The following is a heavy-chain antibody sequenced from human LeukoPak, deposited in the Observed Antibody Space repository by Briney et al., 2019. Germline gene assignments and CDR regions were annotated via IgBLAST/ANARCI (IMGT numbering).Heavy chain of an antibody. CDR1: GFTFSSYP. CDR2: ISGSGGDT. CDR3: ATSSGWYPKYFDY. V-gene: IGHV3-23*01. J-gene: IGHJ4*02. Sequence: GGSLRLSCAASGFTFSSYPMSWVRRAPGKGLEWVSAISGSGGDTYYADSVKGRFTISRGNSKNTLYLQMNSLRAEDTALYYCATSSGWYPKYFDYWGQGTLVTVSS. D-gene: IGHD6-19*01.